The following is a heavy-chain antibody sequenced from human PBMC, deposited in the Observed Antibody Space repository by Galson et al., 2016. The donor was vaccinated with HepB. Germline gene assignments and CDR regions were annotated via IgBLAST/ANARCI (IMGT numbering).Heavy chain of an antibody. CDR2: IYWDEDK. CDR3: AHVRDGLELYFDS. J-gene: IGHJ4*02. CDR1: GVSANTSRLD. V-gene: IGHV2-5*02. D-gene: IGHD1-7*01. Sequence: PALVKPTQTLTLACSFSGVSANTSRLDVGWIRQPPGKALEWLALIYWDEDKRYNPSLKNRLTITKDTSKNEVVLTMTNMYPVDTATYCCAHVRDGLELYFDSWGQGTLVTVSS.